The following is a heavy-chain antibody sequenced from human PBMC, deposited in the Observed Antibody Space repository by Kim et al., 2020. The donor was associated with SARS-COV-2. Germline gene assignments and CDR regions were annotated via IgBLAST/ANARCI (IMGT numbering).Heavy chain of an antibody. CDR2: ISGSGRRT. D-gene: IGHD2-15*01. Sequence: GGSLRLSCAASGFTFSNYAMNWVRQAPGKGLEWVSQISGSGRRTYYADSVKGRFTISRDNAKNTLYLQMNSLRAEDTAVYYCAKDNVVLGFSYYGMDVWGQGTAVTVSS. V-gene: IGHV3-23*01. CDR3: AKDNVVLGFSYYGMDV. CDR1: GFTFSNYA. J-gene: IGHJ6*02.